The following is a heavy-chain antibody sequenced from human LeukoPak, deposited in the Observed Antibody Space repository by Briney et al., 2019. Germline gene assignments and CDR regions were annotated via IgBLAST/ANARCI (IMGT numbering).Heavy chain of an antibody. V-gene: IGHV3-30*18. Sequence: GSLRLSCAASGFTFSSYGMHWVRQAPGKGLEGVAVISYDGSNKYYADSVKGRFTISRDNSKNTLYLQMNSLRAEDTAVYYCAKALGIYGSGTQYGMDVWGQGTTVTVSS. CDR3: AKALGIYGSGTQYGMDV. CDR2: ISYDGSNK. CDR1: GFTFSSYG. J-gene: IGHJ6*02. D-gene: IGHD3-10*01.